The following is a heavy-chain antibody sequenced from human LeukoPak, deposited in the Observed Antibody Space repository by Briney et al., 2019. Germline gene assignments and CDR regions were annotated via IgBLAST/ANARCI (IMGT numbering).Heavy chain of an antibody. D-gene: IGHD1-26*01. J-gene: IGHJ4*02. CDR3: ARRSGSYDY. Sequence: GRSLRLSCAASGFTFDDYAMHWVRQAPGKGLEWVSGISWNSGSIGYADSVKGRFTISRDNAKNSLYLQMNSLRADDTAVYYCARRSGSYDYWGQGTLVTVSS. CDR1: GFTFDDYA. CDR2: ISWNSGSI. V-gene: IGHV3-9*01.